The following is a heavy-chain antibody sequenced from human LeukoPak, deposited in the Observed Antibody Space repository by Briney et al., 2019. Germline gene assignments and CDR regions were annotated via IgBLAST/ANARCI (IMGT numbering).Heavy chain of an antibody. CDR3: ARVGVFGVVSDS. J-gene: IGHJ4*02. CDR1: GGSISGSSYY. D-gene: IGHD3-3*01. V-gene: IGHV4-39*01. Sequence: SETLSLTCTVSGGSISGSSYYWGWIRQPPGKGLEWIGSIYYSGSTYYNPSLKSRVTISVDTSKIQFSLRLSSVTAADTAVYYCARVGVFGVVSDSWGQGILVTVSS. CDR2: IYYSGST.